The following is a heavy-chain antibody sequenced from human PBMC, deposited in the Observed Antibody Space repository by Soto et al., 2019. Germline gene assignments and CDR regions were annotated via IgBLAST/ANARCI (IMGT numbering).Heavy chain of an antibody. CDR2: ISGSGGST. J-gene: IGHJ4*02. V-gene: IGHV3-23*01. CDR1: GFTFSSYA. CDR3: AKGASFDDY. Sequence: EVQLLESGGGLVQPGGSLRLSCAASGFTFSSYAMRWVRQAPGKGLEWVSAISGSGGSTYYADSVKGRFTISRDNSKHTLYMKMNSVRAEDTAVYFCAKGASFDDYWGQGTLVTVSS. D-gene: IGHD1-26*01.